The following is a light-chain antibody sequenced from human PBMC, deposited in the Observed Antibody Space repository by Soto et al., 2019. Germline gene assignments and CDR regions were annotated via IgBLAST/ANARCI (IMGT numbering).Light chain of an antibody. Sequence: QSVLTQPPSASGTAGQSVTISCSGRSSNIGSNTVDWHRQLPGTAPKLLIYHNDQRPSGVPDRFSGSKSGTSASLAISGLQSEDEADFFCAAWDDSLNVYVFGTGTKATVL. CDR1: SSNIGSNT. CDR2: HND. J-gene: IGLJ1*01. CDR3: AAWDDSLNVYV. V-gene: IGLV1-44*01.